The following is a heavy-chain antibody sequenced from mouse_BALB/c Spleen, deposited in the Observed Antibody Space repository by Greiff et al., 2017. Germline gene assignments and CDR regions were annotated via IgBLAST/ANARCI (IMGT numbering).Heavy chain of an antibody. CDR2: ISSGGST. J-gene: IGHJ3*01. V-gene: IGHV5-6-5*01. CDR1: GFTFSSYA. CDR3: ARGPYYDYDGFAY. D-gene: IGHD2-4*01. Sequence: EVQVVESGGGLVKPGGSLKLSCAASGFTFSSYAMSWVRQTPEKRLEWVASISSGGSTYYPDSVKGRFTISRDNARNILYLQMSSLRSEDTAMYYCARGPYYDYDGFAYWGQGTLVTVSA.